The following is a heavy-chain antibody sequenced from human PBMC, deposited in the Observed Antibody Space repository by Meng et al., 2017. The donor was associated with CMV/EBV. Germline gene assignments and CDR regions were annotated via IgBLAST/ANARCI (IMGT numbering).Heavy chain of an antibody. Sequence: GGSLRLSCAASGFTFSSYWTSWVRQAPGKGLEWVANIKQDGSEKYYVDSVKGRFTISRDNAKNSLYLQMNSLRAEDTAVYYCARAGIQIFGVVSIDYWGQGTLVTVSS. CDR2: IKQDGSEK. CDR1: GFTFSSYW. J-gene: IGHJ4*02. D-gene: IGHD3-3*01. CDR3: ARAGIQIFGVVSIDY. V-gene: IGHV3-7*01.